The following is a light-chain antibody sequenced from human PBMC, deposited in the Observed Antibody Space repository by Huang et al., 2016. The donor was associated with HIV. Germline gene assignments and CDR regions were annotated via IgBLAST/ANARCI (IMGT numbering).Light chain of an antibody. CDR3: QQYYSTPCT. CDR2: WAT. Sequence: IVMTQSPDSLTVSVGGRANFECRSSQNIFYSTTRKNYLAWYQQKPGQSPQLLIYWATARESGIPDRFTGSGSETDFTLTINNVQAEDVAIYYCQQYYSTPCTFGQGTRLEI. J-gene: IGKJ2*02. CDR1: QNIFYSTTRKNY. V-gene: IGKV4-1*01.